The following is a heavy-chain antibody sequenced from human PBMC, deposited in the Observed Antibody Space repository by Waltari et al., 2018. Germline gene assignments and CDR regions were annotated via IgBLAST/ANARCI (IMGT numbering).Heavy chain of an antibody. D-gene: IGHD2-15*01. Sequence: QVQLQQWGAGLLKPSETLSRTCAVYGGSFSGYYWSWIRQPPGKGLEWIGEINHRGSTNYNPYLKTRVTISVDTSKNQVSRKLSSVTAADTAVYYCAREVVVAATPGDYYYGMDVWGQGTTVTVSS. CDR3: AREVVVAATPGDYYYGMDV. CDR1: GGSFSGYY. CDR2: INHRGST. V-gene: IGHV4-34*01. J-gene: IGHJ6*02.